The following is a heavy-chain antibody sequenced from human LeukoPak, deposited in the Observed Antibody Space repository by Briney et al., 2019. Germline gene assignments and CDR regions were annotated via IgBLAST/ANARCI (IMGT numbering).Heavy chain of an antibody. CDR2: IWYDGSNK. CDR3: ARVTVTTETYYYYYMDV. V-gene: IGHV3-33*01. D-gene: IGHD4-17*01. Sequence: PGRSLRLSCAASVFTFSSYGMHWVRQAPGKGLEWVAVIWYDGSNKYYADSVKGRFTISRDNSKNTLYLQMNSLRDEDTAVYYCARVTVTTETYYYYYMDVWGKGTTVTVSS. J-gene: IGHJ6*03. CDR1: VFTFSSYG.